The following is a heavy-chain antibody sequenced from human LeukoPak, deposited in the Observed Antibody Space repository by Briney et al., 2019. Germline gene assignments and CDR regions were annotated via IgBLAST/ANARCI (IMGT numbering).Heavy chain of an antibody. CDR3: ARDRVGATTNFDY. J-gene: IGHJ4*02. Sequence: PGGSLRLSCAASGFTVSSNYMSWVRQAPGKGLDWVSVIYSGGNTYYADSVKGRFTISRDNSKNTLYPQMNSLRAEDTAVYYCARDRVGATTNFDYWGQGTLVTVSS. CDR2: IYSGGNT. D-gene: IGHD1-26*01. CDR1: GFTVSSNY. V-gene: IGHV3-53*01.